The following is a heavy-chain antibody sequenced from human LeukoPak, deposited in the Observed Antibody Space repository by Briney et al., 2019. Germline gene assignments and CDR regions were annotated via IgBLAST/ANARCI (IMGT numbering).Heavy chain of an antibody. CDR3: ARDSVAGIAAAGSNWFDP. CDR2: INSDGSST. CDR1: GFTFSSYW. J-gene: IGHJ5*02. Sequence: GGSLRLSCAASGFTFSSYWMHWVRQAPGKGLVWVSRINSDGSSTSYADSVKGRFTISRDNAKNSLYLQMNSLRAEDTAVYYCARDSVAGIAAAGSNWFDPWGQGTLVTVSS. V-gene: IGHV3-74*01. D-gene: IGHD6-13*01.